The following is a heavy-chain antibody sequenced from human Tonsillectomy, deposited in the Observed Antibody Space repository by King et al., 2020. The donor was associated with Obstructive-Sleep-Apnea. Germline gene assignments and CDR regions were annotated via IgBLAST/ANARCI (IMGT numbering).Heavy chain of an antibody. D-gene: IGHD4-23*01. V-gene: IGHV3-30-3*01. CDR1: GFTFSSYG. Sequence: VQLVESGGGVVQPGRSLRLSCEVSGFTFSSYGMHWVRQTPGTVREWVSLISSDGNRKHSADSVKGRFTISRDNSKNTLYLEMNSLRVEDTALYYCARDSWVQNAYDGAIDFWGQGTLVTVSS. CDR3: ARDSWVQNAYDGAIDF. CDR2: ISSDGNRK. J-gene: IGHJ4*02.